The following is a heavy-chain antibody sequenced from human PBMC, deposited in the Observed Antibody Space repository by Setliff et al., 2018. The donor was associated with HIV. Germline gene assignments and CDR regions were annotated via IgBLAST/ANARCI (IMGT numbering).Heavy chain of an antibody. CDR3: ARAGAVWSFDY. CDR2: IKQDESET. CDR1: GFTFSSYW. Sequence: PGGSLRLSCIGSGFTFSSYWMSWVRQAPGKGLEWVANIKQDESETYYVDSVKGRFTISRDNAKNSLYLQINSLRAEDTAVYYCARAGAVWSFDYWGQGTPVTVSS. V-gene: IGHV3-7*03. J-gene: IGHJ4*02. D-gene: IGHD7-27*01.